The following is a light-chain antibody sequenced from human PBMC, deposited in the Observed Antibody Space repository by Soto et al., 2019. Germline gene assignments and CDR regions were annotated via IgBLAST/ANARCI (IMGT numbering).Light chain of an antibody. CDR1: QTISTW. V-gene: IGKV1-5*02. CDR3: QQYNTYWT. Sequence: DIQMTQSPSTLSASVGDRVTIICRASQTISTWLAWYQQKPGKAPKLLMYDASRLESGVPSRFSGSGSGPEFTLTISSLQPDDFATYYCQQYNTYWTFGQGTKVDIK. J-gene: IGKJ1*01. CDR2: DAS.